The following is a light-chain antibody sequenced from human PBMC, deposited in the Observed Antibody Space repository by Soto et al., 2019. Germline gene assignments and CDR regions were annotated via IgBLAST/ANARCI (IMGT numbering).Light chain of an antibody. CDR3: QQYGNPPWT. CDR1: QSVRSSY. CDR2: GAS. J-gene: IGKJ1*01. V-gene: IGKV3-20*01. Sequence: EIRLTQSAGTLSWSPGERATLSCRASQSVRSSYLAWYQQKTGQAPRLFIYGASSRATGIPDRFSGSSYGTDFTLTISRLETEDSGVYHCQQYGNPPWTFGQGTKVDIK.